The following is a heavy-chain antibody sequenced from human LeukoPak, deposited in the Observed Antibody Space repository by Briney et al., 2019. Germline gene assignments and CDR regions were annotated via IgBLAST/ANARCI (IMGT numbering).Heavy chain of an antibody. V-gene: IGHV3-30*18. D-gene: IGHD6-13*01. CDR3: AKDQTWAAASYYFDY. Sequence: GGSLRLSCAASTFTFSSYGMHWVRQAPGKGLEWVAVLSYDGKDRYYADSVKGRFTISRDNSKNTLYLQMNSLRTEDTAVYYCAKDQTWAAASYYFDYWGQGTLVTVSS. CDR2: LSYDGKDR. CDR1: TFTFSSYG. J-gene: IGHJ4*02.